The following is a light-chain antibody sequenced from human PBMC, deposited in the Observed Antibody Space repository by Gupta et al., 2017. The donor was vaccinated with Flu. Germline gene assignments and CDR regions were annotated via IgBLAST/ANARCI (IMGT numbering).Light chain of an antibody. CDR1: KLGEKF. J-gene: IGLJ1*01. V-gene: IGLV3-1*01. CDR3: QAWDTHSTV. CDR2: QDK. Sequence: TCSGGKLGEKFVCWYQRKPGQSPVLVIYQDKRRPSGIPERYSGSMSGNTATLTISGTQPMDEADYYCQAWDTHSTVFGPGTKVTVL.